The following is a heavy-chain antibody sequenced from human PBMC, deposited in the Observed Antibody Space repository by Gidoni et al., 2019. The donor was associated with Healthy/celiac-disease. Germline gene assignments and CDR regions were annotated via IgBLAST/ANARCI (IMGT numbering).Heavy chain of an antibody. CDR2: IYYSGST. CDR3: ARFKANTWVAFDI. CDR1: GGSISSSSYY. D-gene: IGHD2-2*02. V-gene: IGHV4-39*01. Sequence: QLQLQESGPGLVKPSETLSLTCTVPGGSISSSSYYWGWIRQPPGKGLEWIGSIYYSGSTYYNPSLKSRVTISVDTSKNQFSLKLSSVTAADTAVYYCARFKANTWVAFDIWGQGTMVTVSS. J-gene: IGHJ3*02.